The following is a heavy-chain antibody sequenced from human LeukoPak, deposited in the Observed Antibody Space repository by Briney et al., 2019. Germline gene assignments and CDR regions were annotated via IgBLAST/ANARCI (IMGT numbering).Heavy chain of an antibody. J-gene: IGHJ4*02. CDR1: GFTFGDYA. D-gene: IGHD5-24*01. CDR3: TRRTKRRLQVRVGKTVAYYFDY. V-gene: IGHV3-49*04. CDR2: IRSKAYDGTT. Sequence: GGSLRLSCTASGFTFGDYAMSWVRQAPGKGLEWVGFIRSKAYDGTTEYAASVKGKFPISREYSQSIAYLQMKSLKTEDTAVYFWTRRTKRRLQVRVGKTVAYYFDYLGQGIPVNVFS.